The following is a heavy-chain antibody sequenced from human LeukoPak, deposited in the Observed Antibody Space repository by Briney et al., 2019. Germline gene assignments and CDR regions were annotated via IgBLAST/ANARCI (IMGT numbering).Heavy chain of an antibody. J-gene: IGHJ4*02. D-gene: IGHD2-2*02. CDR3: ARHRGRKGYCSSTSCYRLYYFDY. CDR1: GGSFSGYY. V-gene: IGHV4-34*01. Sequence: SETLSLTCAVYGGSFSGYYWSWIRQPPGKGLEWIGEINHSGSTNYNPSLKSRVTISVDTSKNQFSLKLSSVTAADTAVYYCARHRGRKGYCSSTSCYRLYYFDYWGQGTLVTVSS. CDR2: INHSGST.